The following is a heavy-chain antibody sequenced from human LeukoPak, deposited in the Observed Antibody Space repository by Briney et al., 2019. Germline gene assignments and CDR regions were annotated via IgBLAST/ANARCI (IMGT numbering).Heavy chain of an antibody. CDR1: GGSMSSYY. CDR2: IYYSGST. D-gene: IGHD2-2*01. V-gene: IGHV4-59*01. J-gene: IGHJ5*02. CDR3: ARTQGYCSSTSCLGWFDP. Sequence: SETLSLTCTVSGGSMSSYYWSWIRQPPGKGLEWIGYIYYSGSTNYNPSLKSRVTISVDTSKNQFSLKLSSVTAADTAVYYCARTQGYCSSTSCLGWFDPWGQGTLVTVSS.